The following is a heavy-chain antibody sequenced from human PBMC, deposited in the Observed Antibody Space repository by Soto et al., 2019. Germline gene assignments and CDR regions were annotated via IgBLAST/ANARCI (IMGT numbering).Heavy chain of an antibody. CDR1: GGTFSSSA. Sequence: QVQLVQSGAEVKKPGSSVKVSCKASGGTFSSSAISWVRQAPGQGLEWMGGIIPIFGTANYAQKFQGRVTITADESTSAAYMELSSLRSEDTAVYYCARDLPTQRRYFDYWGQGTLVTVSS. V-gene: IGHV1-69*12. CDR3: ARDLPTQRRYFDY. J-gene: IGHJ4*02. CDR2: IIPIFGTA.